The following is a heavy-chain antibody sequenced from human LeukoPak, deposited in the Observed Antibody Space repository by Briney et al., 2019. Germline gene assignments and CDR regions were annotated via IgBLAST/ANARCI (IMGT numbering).Heavy chain of an antibody. CDR2: INPNSGGT. V-gene: IGHV1-2*02. CDR3: ARAGFTMVRGVVIDY. D-gene: IGHD3-10*01. J-gene: IGHJ4*02. Sequence: ASVKVSCKASGYTFTGYYMHWVRQAPGQGLEWMGWINPNSGGTNYAQKFQGRVTMTRDTSISTAYMELSRLRSDDTAVYYCARAGFTMVRGVVIDYWGQGTLVTVSS. CDR1: GYTFTGYY.